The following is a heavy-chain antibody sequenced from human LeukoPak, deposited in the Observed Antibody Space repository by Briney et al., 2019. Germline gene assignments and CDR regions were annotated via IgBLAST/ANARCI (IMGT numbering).Heavy chain of an antibody. J-gene: IGHJ1*01. D-gene: IGHD1-26*01. Sequence: SVKVSCKDCGGTFSSYAISWVRQAPGQGLEWMGRIIPIFGTANYAQKFQGRVTITTDESTSTAYMELSSLRSEDTAVYYCARVRIESWEFRDWGQGTLVTVSS. V-gene: IGHV1-69*05. CDR2: IIPIFGTA. CDR3: ARVRIESWEFRD. CDR1: GGTFSSYA.